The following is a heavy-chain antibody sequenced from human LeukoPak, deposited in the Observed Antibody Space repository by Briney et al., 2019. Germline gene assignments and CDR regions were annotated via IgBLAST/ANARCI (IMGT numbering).Heavy chain of an antibody. V-gene: IGHV3-23*01. Sequence: GGSLRLSCAASGFTFSTYAMSWGRRAPEKGLEGFSAISGSSTGWVSYYADSVKGRFTISRDNSKNTLYLQMNSLRGEDTAVYYCAKASPHGGETYWGQGTLVTVSS. CDR1: GFTFSTYA. J-gene: IGHJ4*02. CDR2: ISGSSTGWVS. CDR3: AKASPHGGETY. D-gene: IGHD5-24*01.